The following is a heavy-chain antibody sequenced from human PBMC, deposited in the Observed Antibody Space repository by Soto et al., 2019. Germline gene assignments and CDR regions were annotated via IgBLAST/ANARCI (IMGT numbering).Heavy chain of an antibody. Sequence: SETLSLTCTVSGDSISSDYYHWTWIRQSPGKGLEWVGYIHHSGSILHNPSLKSRVTISVDTSKNQFSLKLTSVTAADTAVYYCARCEYSSSSWSSHFDYWGQGTLVTVSS. D-gene: IGHD6-6*01. CDR1: GDSISSDYYH. V-gene: IGHV4-31*03. CDR2: IHHSGSI. J-gene: IGHJ4*02. CDR3: ARCEYSSSSWSSHFDY.